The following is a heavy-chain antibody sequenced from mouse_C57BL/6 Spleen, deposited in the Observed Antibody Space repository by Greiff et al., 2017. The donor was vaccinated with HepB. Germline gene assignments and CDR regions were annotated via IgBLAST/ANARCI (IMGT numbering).Heavy chain of an antibody. J-gene: IGHJ2*01. D-gene: IGHD1-1*01. CDR1: GFTFSSYG. V-gene: IGHV5-6*01. Sequence: EVQLVESGGDLVKPGGSLKLSCAASGFTFSSYGMSWVRQTPDKRLEWVATISSGGSYTYYPDSVKGRFTISRDNAKNTLYLQMSSLKSEDTAMYYCARHAPTVVAPFDYWGQGTTLTVSS. CDR2: ISSGGSYT. CDR3: ARHAPTVVAPFDY.